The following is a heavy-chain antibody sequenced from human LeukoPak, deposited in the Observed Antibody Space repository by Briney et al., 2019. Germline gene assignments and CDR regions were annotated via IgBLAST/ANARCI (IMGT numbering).Heavy chain of an antibody. J-gene: IGHJ3*02. CDR2: IYYSGST. Sequence: PSETLSLTCTVSGGSISSFYWSWIRQPPGKGLEWIGYIYYSGSTNRNPSLRSRVTMSVDTSKNHFSLNLSSVTAADTAVYYRARVREVAATVSAFDIWGQGTVVTVSS. CDR1: GGSISSFY. CDR3: ARVREVAATVSAFDI. D-gene: IGHD6-19*01. V-gene: IGHV4-59*01.